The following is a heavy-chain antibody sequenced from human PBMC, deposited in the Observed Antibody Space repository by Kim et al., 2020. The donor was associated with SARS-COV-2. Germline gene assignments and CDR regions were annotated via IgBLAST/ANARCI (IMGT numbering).Heavy chain of an antibody. D-gene: IGHD3-10*01. V-gene: IGHV4-59*01. CDR3: ARDRGGLKHYMDV. Sequence: TPTLESRVAISIDTSKTQFSLNLRSVTAADTALYYCARDRGGLKHYMDVWGKGTAVTISS. J-gene: IGHJ6*03.